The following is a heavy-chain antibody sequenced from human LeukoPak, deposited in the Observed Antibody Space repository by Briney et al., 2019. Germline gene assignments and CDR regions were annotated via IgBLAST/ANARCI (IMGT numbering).Heavy chain of an antibody. V-gene: IGHV1-8*02. CDR3: ARWVVAAGFDY. Sequence: ASVKVSCKASGYTFTSYGISWVRQATGQGLEWMGWMNPNSGNTGYAQKFQGRVTMTRNTSISTAYMELSSLRSEDTAVYYCARWVVAAGFDYWGQGTLVTVSS. CDR1: GYTFTSYG. CDR2: MNPNSGNT. D-gene: IGHD2-15*01. J-gene: IGHJ4*02.